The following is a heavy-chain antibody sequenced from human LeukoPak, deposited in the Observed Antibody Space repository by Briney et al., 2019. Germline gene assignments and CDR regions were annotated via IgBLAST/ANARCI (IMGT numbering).Heavy chain of an antibody. D-gene: IGHD2-8*02. J-gene: IGHJ4*02. Sequence: PGGSLRLSCAASGFNFSSFGMHWVRQAPGEGLEWVAYIGYTGTNTYYPDSVKGRFTISRDNSKNTVHLQMNSLRAADTALYSCARDLTGKYYIAYWGQGTLVTVSS. CDR1: GFNFSSFG. CDR2: IGYTGTNT. CDR3: ARDLTGKYYIAY. V-gene: IGHV3-30*02.